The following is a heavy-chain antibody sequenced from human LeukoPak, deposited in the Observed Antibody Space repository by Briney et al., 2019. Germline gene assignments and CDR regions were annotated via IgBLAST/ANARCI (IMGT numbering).Heavy chain of an antibody. CDR2: INHSGST. CDR3: ARSGYSYGPHDY. CDR1: GGSFSGYY. D-gene: IGHD5-18*01. J-gene: IGHJ4*02. V-gene: IGHV4-34*01. Sequence: SETLSLICAVYGGSFSGYYWSWIRQPPGKGLEWIGEINHSGSTNYNPSLKSRVTISVDTSKNQFSLKLSSVTAADTAVYYCARSGYSYGPHDYWGQGTLVTVSS.